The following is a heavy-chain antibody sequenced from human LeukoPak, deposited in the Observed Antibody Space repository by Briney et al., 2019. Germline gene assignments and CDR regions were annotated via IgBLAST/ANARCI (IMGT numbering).Heavy chain of an antibody. CDR1: GFTFSSYA. CDR3: AKLITEHAFDI. Sequence: SGGSLRLSCAASGFTFSSYAMHWVRQALGKGLEWVAVISYDGSNKYYADSVKGRFTISRDNSKNTLYLQMNSLRAEDTAVYYCAKLITEHAFDIWGRGTMVTVSS. CDR2: ISYDGSNK. D-gene: IGHD3-16*01. V-gene: IGHV3-30-3*02. J-gene: IGHJ3*02.